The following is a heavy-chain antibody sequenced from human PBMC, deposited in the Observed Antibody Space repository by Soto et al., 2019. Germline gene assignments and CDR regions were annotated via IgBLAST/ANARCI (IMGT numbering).Heavy chain of an antibody. J-gene: IGHJ5*02. CDR1: GFSVSSNY. V-gene: IGHV3-53*01. CDR3: ARHRHPRGTVGATSPLDP. D-gene: IGHD1-26*01. CDR2: HYSGGST. Sequence: PGGSLRLSCAISGFSVSSNYLSWVRQAPGKGLEWVSVHYSGGSTYYADSVQGRFTISRDKSNNTPYLQMRRVRAEDTAVYFCARHRHPRGTVGATSPLDPWGQGTQVTVSS.